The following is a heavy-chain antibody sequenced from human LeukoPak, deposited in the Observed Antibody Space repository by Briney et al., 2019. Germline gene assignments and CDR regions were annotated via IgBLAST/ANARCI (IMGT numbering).Heavy chain of an antibody. Sequence: SETLSLTCTVSGGSISSGGYYWSWIRQHPGKSLEWIGYIYYSGSTYYNPSLKSRATISVDTSKNQFSLKLSSVTAADTAVYYCVRENGEDNNWFDPWGQGTLVTVSS. J-gene: IGHJ5*02. V-gene: IGHV4-31*03. D-gene: IGHD3-10*01. CDR3: VRENGEDNNWFDP. CDR2: IYYSGST. CDR1: GGSISSGGYY.